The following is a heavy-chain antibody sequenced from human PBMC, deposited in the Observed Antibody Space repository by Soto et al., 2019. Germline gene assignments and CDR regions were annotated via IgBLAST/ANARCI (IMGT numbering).Heavy chain of an antibody. CDR1: GFVFSDAG. V-gene: IGHV3-15*07. J-gene: IGHJ4*01. D-gene: IGHD4-17*01. CDR3: TTDSYMTNIIVRFDY. CDR2: VKSKTGGGTT. Sequence: PVGSLRLSCGASGFVFSDAGINWVRQAPGKGLEWVGRVKSKTGGGTTDFAAPVKGRFAISRDDSKNMVYLEMNSLKTEDTAIYYCTTDSYMTNIIVRFDYWGHGTLVTVSS.